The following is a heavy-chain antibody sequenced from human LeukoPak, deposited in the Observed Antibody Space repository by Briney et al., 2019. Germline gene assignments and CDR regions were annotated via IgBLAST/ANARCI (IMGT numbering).Heavy chain of an antibody. CDR1: GYTFTNYG. CDR2: ISGYNGYT. Sequence: ASVKVSCKASGYTFTNYGITWVRQAPGQGLEWMGWISGYNGYTNYAQKLQGRVAMTTDTSTSTAYMELRSLRSVDTAVYYCARAVGGDGSGSLWGPGTLVTVSS. V-gene: IGHV1-18*01. J-gene: IGHJ4*02. D-gene: IGHD3-10*01. CDR3: ARAVGGDGSGSL.